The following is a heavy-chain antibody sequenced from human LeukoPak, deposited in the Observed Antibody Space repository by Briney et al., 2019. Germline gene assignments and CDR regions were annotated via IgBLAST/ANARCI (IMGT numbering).Heavy chain of an antibody. V-gene: IGHV1-18*01. CDR2: INAYNGNT. Sequence: ASVKDSFKASGYTFTSYVINWVRQAPGRGREWMGWINAYNGNTIYAQKLQGRVAMTTDTSTRTVYMELRSLRSDDTAVYYCARDRRWGLDSKTPYYYYGMDVWGQGTTVTVS. D-gene: IGHD3-16*01. CDR1: GYTFTSYV. J-gene: IGHJ6*02. CDR3: ARDRRWGLDSKTPYYYYGMDV.